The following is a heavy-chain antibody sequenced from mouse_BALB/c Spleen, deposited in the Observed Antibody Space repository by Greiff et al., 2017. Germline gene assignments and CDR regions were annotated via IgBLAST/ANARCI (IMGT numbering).Heavy chain of an antibody. Sequence: QVQLQQSGAELVRPGVSVKISCKGSGYTFTDYAMHWVKQSHAKSLEWIGVISTYYGDASYNQKFKGKATMTVDESSSTAYMELARLTSEDSAIYYCARRSTTAMDYWGQGTSVTVSS. V-gene: IGHV1S137*01. CDR1: GYTFTDYA. CDR2: ISTYYGDA. J-gene: IGHJ4*01. CDR3: ARRSTTAMDY. D-gene: IGHD1-1*01.